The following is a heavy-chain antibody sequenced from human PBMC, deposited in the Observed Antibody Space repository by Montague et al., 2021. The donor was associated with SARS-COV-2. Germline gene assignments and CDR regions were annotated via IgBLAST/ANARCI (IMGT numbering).Heavy chain of an antibody. CDR1: GDSVAGHRAT. Sequence: CAISGDSVAGHRATWNWVRQAPSRGLEWLGRTYYRSKWYNDYAVSVRSRVTINPDTSKNQFSLQLNSVTPEDTAIYYCTSGRVGYYNVMDVWGQGTTVTVSS. CDR3: TSGRVGYYNVMDV. V-gene: IGHV6-1*01. CDR2: TYYRSKWYN. D-gene: IGHD1-26*01. J-gene: IGHJ6*02.